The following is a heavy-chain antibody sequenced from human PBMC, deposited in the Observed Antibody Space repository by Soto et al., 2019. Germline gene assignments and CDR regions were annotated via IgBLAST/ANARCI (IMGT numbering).Heavy chain of an antibody. Sequence: GGSLRLSCAASGFTFSSYGMHWVRQAPGKGLEWVAVISYDGSNKYYADSVKGRFTISRDNSKNTLYLQMNSLRAEDTAVYYCANASLELRGLNYYGMDVWGQGTTVTVSS. CDR1: GFTFSSYG. V-gene: IGHV3-30*18. CDR3: ANASLELRGLNYYGMDV. CDR2: ISYDGSNK. D-gene: IGHD1-7*01. J-gene: IGHJ6*02.